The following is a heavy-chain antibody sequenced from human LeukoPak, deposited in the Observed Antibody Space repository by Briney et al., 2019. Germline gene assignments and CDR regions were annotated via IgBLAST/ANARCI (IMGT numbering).Heavy chain of an antibody. J-gene: IGHJ6*03. V-gene: IGHV1-18*01. CDR2: ISAYNGNT. CDR1: GYTFTSYG. D-gene: IGHD5-12*01. CDR3: AKGSGYEHNYYYYYMDV. Sequence: ASVKVSCKASGYTFTSYGISWVRQAPGQGLEWMGWISAYNGNTNYAQKLQGRVTMTTDTSTSTAYMELRSLRSDDTAVYYCAKGSGYEHNYYYYYMDVWGKGTTVTISS.